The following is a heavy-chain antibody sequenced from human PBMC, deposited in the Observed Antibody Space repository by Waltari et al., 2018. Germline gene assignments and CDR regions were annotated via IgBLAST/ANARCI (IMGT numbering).Heavy chain of an antibody. V-gene: IGHV4-34*01. CDR3: ARGYSAFDY. CDR2: INHSGST. J-gene: IGHJ4*02. D-gene: IGHD6-13*01. CDR1: GGSFSGYY. Sequence: QVQLQQWGAGLLKPSETLSLTCAVYGGSFSGYYWSWIRQPPGKGLGWIGEINHSGSTSYHPSLKSRVTISVDTSKNQFSLKLSSVTAADTAVYYGARGYSAFDYWGQGTLVTVSS.